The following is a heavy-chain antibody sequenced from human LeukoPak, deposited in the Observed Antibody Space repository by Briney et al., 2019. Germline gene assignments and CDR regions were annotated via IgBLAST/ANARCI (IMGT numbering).Heavy chain of an antibody. Sequence: ASVNVSFKASGYTFTSYGISWVRQAPEQGREWMGWISAYNGNTNYAQKLQGRVTMTTDTSTSTAYMELRSLRSDDTAVYYCARDLLWFGELLALNYWGQGTLVTVSS. CDR2: ISAYNGNT. J-gene: IGHJ4*02. CDR3: ARDLLWFGELLALNY. V-gene: IGHV1-18*01. D-gene: IGHD3-10*01. CDR1: GYTFTSYG.